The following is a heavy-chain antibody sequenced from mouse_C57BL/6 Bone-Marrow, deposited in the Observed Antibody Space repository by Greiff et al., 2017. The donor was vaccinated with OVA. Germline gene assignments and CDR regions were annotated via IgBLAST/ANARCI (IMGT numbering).Heavy chain of an antibody. D-gene: IGHD2-3*01. CDR3: ARSYDDWTWFAY. CDR1: GYTFTSYG. CDR2: IYPRSGNT. J-gene: IGHJ3*01. Sequence: QVQLQQSGAELARPGASVKLSCKASGYTFTSYGISWVKQSPGQGLEWIGEIYPRSGNTYYNEKFKGKATLTADKSSSTAYMALRSLTSEDSAVFFCARSYDDWTWFAYWGQGTLVTVSA. V-gene: IGHV1-81*01.